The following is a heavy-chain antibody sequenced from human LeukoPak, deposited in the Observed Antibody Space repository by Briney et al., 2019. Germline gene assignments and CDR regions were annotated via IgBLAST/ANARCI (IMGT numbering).Heavy chain of an antibody. J-gene: IGHJ4*02. Sequence: SETLSLTCAVYGGSFSGYYWSWIRQPPGKGLEWIGEINHSGSTNYNPSLKSRVTISVDTSKNQFSLKLSSVTAADTAVSYCARRYYHDSSGYYGWGQGTLVIVSS. V-gene: IGHV4-34*01. CDR1: GGSFSGYY. CDR2: INHSGST. CDR3: ARRYYHDSSGYYG. D-gene: IGHD3-22*01.